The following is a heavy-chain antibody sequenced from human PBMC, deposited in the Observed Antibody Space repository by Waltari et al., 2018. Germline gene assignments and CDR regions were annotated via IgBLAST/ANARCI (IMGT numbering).Heavy chain of an antibody. J-gene: IGHJ4*02. CDR1: GFTFSSYG. V-gene: IGHV3-30*02. D-gene: IGHD1-26*01. CDR2: IRYEGSKK. Sequence: QVQLVESGGGVVQPGGSLRLSCAASGFTFSSYGMHWVRQAPGKGLEWVALIRYEGSKKYYAYSVKGLVTISRDNSKNTLYLQMNSLRAEDTTVYYCAMGGDFDYWGQGTLVTVSS. CDR3: AMGGDFDY.